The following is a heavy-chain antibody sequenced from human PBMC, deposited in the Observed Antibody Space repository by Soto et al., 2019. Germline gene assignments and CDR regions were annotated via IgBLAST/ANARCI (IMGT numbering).Heavy chain of an antibody. CDR2: INSDGSST. D-gene: IGHD3-3*01. CDR1: GFTFSSYW. V-gene: IGHV3-74*01. CDR3: ARGGPFWSGYYDTYYFDY. J-gene: IGHJ4*02. Sequence: EVQLVESGGGLVQPGGSLRLSCAASGFTFSSYWMHWVRQAPGKGLVWVSRINSDGSSTSYADSVKGRFTISRDNAKNTLYLQMNSLRAEDTAVYYCARGGPFWSGYYDTYYFDYWGQGTLVTVSS.